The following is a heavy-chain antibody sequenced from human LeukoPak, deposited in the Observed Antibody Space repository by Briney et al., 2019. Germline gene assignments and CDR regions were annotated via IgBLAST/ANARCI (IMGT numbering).Heavy chain of an antibody. D-gene: IGHD6-13*01. CDR2: ISSSSSYI. J-gene: IGHJ5*02. V-gene: IGHV3-21*01. CDR1: GFTFSSYS. CDR3: ARGPGYSSSWFDP. Sequence: GGSLRLSCAASGFTFSSYSMNWVRQAPGKGLEWVSSISSSSSYIYYADSVKGRFTISRDNAKNSLYLQMNSLRAEDTAVYYCARGPGYSSSWFDPWGQGTLVTVSS.